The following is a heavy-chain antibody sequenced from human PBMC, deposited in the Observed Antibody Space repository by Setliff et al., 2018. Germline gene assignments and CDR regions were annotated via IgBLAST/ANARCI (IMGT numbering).Heavy chain of an antibody. CDR2: INHRGST. CDR1: GDSFSDYY. V-gene: IGHV4-34*01. D-gene: IGHD2-2*01. J-gene: IGHJ3*02. Sequence: SETLSLTCAVYGDSFSDYYWSWIRQPPGKGLEWIEEINHRGSTNYSPSLRSRVTMSVDTSKKQLSLKLSTVTAADRAVYYCARGRMRGSCSGPSCTYDPFDIWGQGTPVTVSS. CDR3: ARGRMRGSCSGPSCTYDPFDI.